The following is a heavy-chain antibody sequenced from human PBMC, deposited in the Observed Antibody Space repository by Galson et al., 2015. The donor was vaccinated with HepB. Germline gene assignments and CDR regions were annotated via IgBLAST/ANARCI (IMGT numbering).Heavy chain of an antibody. CDR2: ISSSSDYT. CDR3: VRDPPLGTPFDH. J-gene: IGHJ4*02. D-gene: IGHD7-27*01. V-gene: IGHV3-21*01. Sequence: SLRLSCAASGFTFSSYNMNWVRQAPGKGLEWVASISSSSDYTYYADSLRGRFTISRDNAKNSPYLHMNSLRPEDTAVYYCVRDPPLGTPFDHWGRGTLVIASS. CDR1: GFTFSSYN.